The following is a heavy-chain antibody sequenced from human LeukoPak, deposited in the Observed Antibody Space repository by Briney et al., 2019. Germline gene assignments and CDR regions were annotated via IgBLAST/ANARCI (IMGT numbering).Heavy chain of an antibody. D-gene: IGHD2-15*01. CDR2: ISWNSGSI. J-gene: IGHJ4*02. Sequence: GRSLRLSCAASGFTFDDYAMHWVRQAPGQGMERVSGISWNSGSIDYADSVKGRFTISRDNAKNSLYLQMNILRAEDTALFYCAKDMSPLGGGYYFDYWGQGTLVTVSS. V-gene: IGHV3-9*01. CDR1: GFTFDDYA. CDR3: AKDMSPLGGGYYFDY.